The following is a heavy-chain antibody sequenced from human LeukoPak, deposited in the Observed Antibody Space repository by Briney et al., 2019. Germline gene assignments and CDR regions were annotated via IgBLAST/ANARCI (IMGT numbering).Heavy chain of an antibody. Sequence: SETLSLTCAVYGGSFSGYYWSWIRQPPGKGLEWIGEINHSGSTNYNPSLKSRVTISVDTSKNQFSLKLSSVTAAGTAVYYCARGGVVMSGYSLDYWGQGTLVTVSS. J-gene: IGHJ4*02. CDR1: GGSFSGYY. V-gene: IGHV4-34*01. CDR2: INHSGST. CDR3: ARGGVVMSGYSLDY. D-gene: IGHD3-3*01.